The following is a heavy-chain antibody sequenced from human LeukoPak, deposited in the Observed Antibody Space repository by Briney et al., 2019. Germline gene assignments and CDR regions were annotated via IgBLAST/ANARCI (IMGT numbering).Heavy chain of an antibody. V-gene: IGHV4-4*07. CDR2: IYTSGST. D-gene: IGHD6-13*01. CDR3: ARDLPAVYSSSWDLYWYFDL. J-gene: IGHJ2*01. CDR1: GGSISSYY. Sequence: SETLSLTCTVSGGSISSYYWSWIRQPAGKGLEWIGRIYTSGSTNYNPSLKSRVTMSVDTSKNQFSLKLSSVTAADTAVYYCARDLPAVYSSSWDLYWYFDLWGRGTLVTVSS.